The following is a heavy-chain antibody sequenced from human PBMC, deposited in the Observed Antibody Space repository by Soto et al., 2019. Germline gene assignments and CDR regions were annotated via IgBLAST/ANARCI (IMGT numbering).Heavy chain of an antibody. CDR2: IYHSGST. Sequence: ASETLSLTCAVSGGSISSSNWWSWVRQPPGKGLEWIGEIYHSGSTNYNPSLKSRVTISVDKSKNQFSLKLSSVTAADTAVYYCARIIVVVVAATLNWFDPWGQGTLVTVS. J-gene: IGHJ5*02. CDR1: GGSISSSNW. CDR3: ARIIVVVVAATLNWFDP. V-gene: IGHV4-4*02. D-gene: IGHD2-15*01.